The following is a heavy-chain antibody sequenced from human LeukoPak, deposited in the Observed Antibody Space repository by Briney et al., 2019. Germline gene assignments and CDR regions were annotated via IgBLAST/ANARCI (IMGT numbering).Heavy chain of an antibody. Sequence: GGSLRLSCAASGFTFIDAWMSWVRQAPGKGLEWVGRIKSKTGGGTTDYAAPVKGRFTISRDDSQNTLYLQMNSLKTEDTAVYYCTTSASKNGACYTSVDYWGQGTLVTVSS. J-gene: IGHJ4*02. D-gene: IGHD2-8*01. CDR3: TTSASKNGACYTSVDY. CDR2: IKSKTGGGTT. V-gene: IGHV3-15*01. CDR1: GFTFIDAW.